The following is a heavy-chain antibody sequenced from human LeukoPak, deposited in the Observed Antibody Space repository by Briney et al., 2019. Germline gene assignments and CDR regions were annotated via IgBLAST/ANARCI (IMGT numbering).Heavy chain of an antibody. J-gene: IGHJ6*03. Sequence: GGSLRLSCAASGFTFSSYAMSWVRQAPGKGLEWVSAISGSGGSTYYADSVKGRFTISRDNSKNTLYLQMNSMRAEDTAVYYCAYCSSTSCYDPGYYYYYMDVWGKGTTVTVSS. V-gene: IGHV3-23*01. CDR3: AYCSSTSCYDPGYYYYYMDV. D-gene: IGHD2-2*01. CDR2: ISGSGGST. CDR1: GFTFSSYA.